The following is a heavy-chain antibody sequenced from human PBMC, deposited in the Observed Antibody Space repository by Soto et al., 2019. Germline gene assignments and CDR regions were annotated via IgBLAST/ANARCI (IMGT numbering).Heavy chain of an antibody. CDR2: ISSSSSYI. CDR3: ARGVGAAVVGTGVDYYYGIYV. V-gene: IGHV3-21*01. Sequence: GGSLRLSCAASGFTFSSYSMNWVRQAPGKGLEWVSSISSSSSYIYYADSVKGRFTISRDNAKNSLYLQMNSLRAEDTAVYYCARGVGAAVVGTGVDYYYGIYVCGQGSTVTVSS. J-gene: IGHJ6*02. CDR1: GFTFSSYS. D-gene: IGHD6-19*01.